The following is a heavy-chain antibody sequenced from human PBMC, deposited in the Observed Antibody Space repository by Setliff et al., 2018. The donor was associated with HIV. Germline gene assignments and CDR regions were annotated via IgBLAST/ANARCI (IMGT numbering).Heavy chain of an antibody. CDR1: GYTFTSYG. CDR2: IIPIFGTA. D-gene: IGHD5-18*01. Sequence: SVKVSCKASGYTFTSYGISWVRQAPGQGLEWMGGIIPIFGTANYAQKFQGRVTITADESTGTAYMELSSLRSEDTAVYYCARDGYSYAFDYWGQGTLVTVSS. V-gene: IGHV1-69*13. J-gene: IGHJ4*02. CDR3: ARDGYSYAFDY.